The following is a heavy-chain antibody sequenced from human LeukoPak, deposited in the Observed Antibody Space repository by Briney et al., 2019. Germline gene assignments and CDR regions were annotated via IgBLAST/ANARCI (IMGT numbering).Heavy chain of an antibody. CDR3: AKDADTATIIYWYFDL. V-gene: IGHV3-43*01. CDR1: GFTFDDYT. Sequence: QPGGSLRLSCAASGFTFDDYTMHWVRQAPGKGLEWVSLISWDGGSTYYADSVKGRFTISRDNSKNTLYLQLNSLRAEDTAVYYCAKDADTATIIYWYFDLWGRGTLVTVSS. CDR2: ISWDGGST. J-gene: IGHJ2*01. D-gene: IGHD5-18*01.